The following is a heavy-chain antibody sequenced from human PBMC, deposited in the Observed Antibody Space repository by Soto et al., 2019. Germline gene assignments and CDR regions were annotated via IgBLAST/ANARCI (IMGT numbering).Heavy chain of an antibody. V-gene: IGHV3-21*01. Sequence: EVQLMESGGGLVKPGGSLRLSCAASGFTFSSYNMNWVRQAAGKGLEWVSSISSSSSYIYYADSVKGRFTISRDNAKNSLYLQMDSLRAEDTAIYYCATSARGYENWGQGTLVTVSS. CDR1: GFTFSSYN. CDR2: ISSSSSYI. D-gene: IGHD6-13*01. J-gene: IGHJ4*02. CDR3: ATSARGYEN.